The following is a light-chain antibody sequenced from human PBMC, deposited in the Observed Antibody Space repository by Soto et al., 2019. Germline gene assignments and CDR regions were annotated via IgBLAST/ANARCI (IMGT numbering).Light chain of an antibody. CDR3: QQRSNWPLT. J-gene: IGKJ4*01. CDR2: DAS. Sequence: EIVLTQSPGTLSLSPGERATLSCRASQSASSSYLAWYQQKPGQAPRLLIYDASNRATGIPARFSGSGSGTDFTLTISSLEPEDFAVYYCQQRSNWPLTFGGGTKVEIK. V-gene: IGKV3-11*01. CDR1: QSASSSY.